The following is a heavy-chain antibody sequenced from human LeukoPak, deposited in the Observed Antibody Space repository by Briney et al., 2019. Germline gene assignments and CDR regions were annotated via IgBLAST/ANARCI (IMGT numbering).Heavy chain of an antibody. CDR3: ARVQVLDYYDSSGAYYMDV. J-gene: IGHJ6*03. CDR1: GGSISSYY. CDR2: IYTSGST. D-gene: IGHD3-22*01. Sequence: PSETLSLTCTVSGGSISSYYWSWIRQPAGKGLEWIGRIYTSGSTNYNPSLKSRVTMSVDTSKSQFSLKLSSVTAADTAVYYCARVQVLDYYDSSGAYYMDVWGKGTTVTVSS. V-gene: IGHV4-4*07.